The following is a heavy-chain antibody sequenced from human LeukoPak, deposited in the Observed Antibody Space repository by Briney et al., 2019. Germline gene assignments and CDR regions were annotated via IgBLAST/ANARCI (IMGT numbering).Heavy chain of an antibody. Sequence: ASVKVSCKASGYTFTGYYMHWVRQAPGQGLEWMGWINPNSGGTNYAQKFQGRVTMTRDTSLSTAYMELSRLRSDDTALYFCARGGGGWLQLVEYYFDYWGQGTLVTVSS. D-gene: IGHD5-24*01. CDR1: GYTFTGYY. J-gene: IGHJ4*02. CDR3: ARGGGGWLQLVEYYFDY. CDR2: INPNSGGT. V-gene: IGHV1-2*02.